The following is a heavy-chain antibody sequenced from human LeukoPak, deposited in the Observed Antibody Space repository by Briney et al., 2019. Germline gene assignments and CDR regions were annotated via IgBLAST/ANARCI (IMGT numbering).Heavy chain of an antibody. CDR3: ARDPSYDSSGYPNWFDP. J-gene: IGHJ5*02. CDR2: ISGSGGST. Sequence: GGSLRVSCAASGFIFSSYAMSWVRQAPGKGLEWVSAISGSGGSTYYADSVKGRFTISRDNSKNTLYLQMNSLRAEDTAVYYCARDPSYDSSGYPNWFDPWGQGTLVTVSS. V-gene: IGHV3-23*01. D-gene: IGHD3-22*01. CDR1: GFIFSSYA.